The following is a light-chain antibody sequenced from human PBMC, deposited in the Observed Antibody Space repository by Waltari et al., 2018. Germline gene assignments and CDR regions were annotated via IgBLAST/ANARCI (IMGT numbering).Light chain of an antibody. CDR1: SGSLSSTSY. CDR2: KGS. J-gene: IGLJ3*02. Sequence: QTVVTQEPSLSVSPGGTVTLTCALSSGSLSSTSYATWYQQTPGQAPRTLVYKGSSRSYGDPDRFSGSILGNKAALTITGAQADDESDYYCSLYMGSGLWVFGGGTKLTVL. CDR3: SLYMGSGLWV. V-gene: IGLV8-61*01.